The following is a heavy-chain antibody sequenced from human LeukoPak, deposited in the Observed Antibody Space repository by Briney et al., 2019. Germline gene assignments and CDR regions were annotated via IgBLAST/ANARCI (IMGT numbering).Heavy chain of an antibody. J-gene: IGHJ4*02. CDR1: GFTFSSYA. CDR3: ARGWYYYESSGYYFDS. CDR2: ISGSGGST. V-gene: IGHV3-23*01. Sequence: GGSLRLSCAASGFTFSSYAMSWVRQAPGKGLEWVSAISGSGGSTYYADSVKGRFTISRDNSKNTLYLQMNSLRAEDTAVYYCARGWYYYESSGYYFDSWGQGTLVTVSS. D-gene: IGHD3-22*01.